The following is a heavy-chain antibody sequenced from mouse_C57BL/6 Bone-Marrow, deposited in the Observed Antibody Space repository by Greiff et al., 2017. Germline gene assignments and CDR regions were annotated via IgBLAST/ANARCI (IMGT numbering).Heavy chain of an antibody. CDR2: IYWDDDK. CDR3: ARRGDGSSFNWYFDV. V-gene: IGHV8-12*01. D-gene: IGHD1-1*01. J-gene: IGHJ1*03. Sequence: QVTLKESGPGILQSSQTLSLTCSFSGFSLSTSGMGVSWIRQPSGKGLEWLAHIYWDDDKRYNPSLKSRLTISKDTSRNQVFLKITSVDTADTATYYCARRGDGSSFNWYFDVWGTGTTVTVSS. CDR1: GFSLSTSGMG.